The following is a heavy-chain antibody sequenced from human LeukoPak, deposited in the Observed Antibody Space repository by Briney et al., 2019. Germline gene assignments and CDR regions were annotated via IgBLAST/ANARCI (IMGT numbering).Heavy chain of an antibody. D-gene: IGHD6-13*01. CDR3: ARDRFPAAGLEYGMDV. V-gene: IGHV4-59*01. CDR2: IYYSGST. Sequence: SETLSLTCTVSGGSISSYYWSWIRQPPGEGLEWIGYIYYSGSTNYNPSLKSRVTISVDTSKNQFSLKLSSVTAADTAVYYCARDRFPAAGLEYGMDVWGQGTTVTVSS. J-gene: IGHJ6*02. CDR1: GGSISSYY.